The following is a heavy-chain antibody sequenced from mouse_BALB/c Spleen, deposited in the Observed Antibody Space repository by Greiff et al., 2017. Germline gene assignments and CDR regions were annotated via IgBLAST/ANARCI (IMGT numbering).Heavy chain of an antibody. CDR1: GFSLTSYD. Sequence: VKLMESGPGLVAPSQSLSITCTVSGFSLTSYDISWIRQPPGKGLEWLGVIWTGGGTNYNSAFMSRLSISKDNSKSQVFLKMNSLQTDDTAIYYCVRDLLLFAYWGQGTLVTVSA. V-gene: IGHV2-9-2*01. J-gene: IGHJ3*01. CDR2: IWTGGGT. D-gene: IGHD1-1*01. CDR3: VRDLLLFAY.